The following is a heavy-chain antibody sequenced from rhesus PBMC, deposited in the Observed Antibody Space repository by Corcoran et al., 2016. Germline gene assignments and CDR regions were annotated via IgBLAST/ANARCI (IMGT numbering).Heavy chain of an antibody. CDR2: IYGSSWST. D-gene: IGHD6-25*01. CDR3: ARDGDSGRWRFDY. J-gene: IGHJ4*01. Sequence: VQLQESGPGLVKPSETLSLTCAVSGYSIRGNYWSCIRQAPGKGLEWIGYIYGSSWSTYYNTPLKRRVNMSTDTSKNQFSRKPSSVTAADTAVYYCARDGDSGRWRFDYWGQGVLVTVSS. CDR1: GYSIRGNY. V-gene: IGHV4-165*01.